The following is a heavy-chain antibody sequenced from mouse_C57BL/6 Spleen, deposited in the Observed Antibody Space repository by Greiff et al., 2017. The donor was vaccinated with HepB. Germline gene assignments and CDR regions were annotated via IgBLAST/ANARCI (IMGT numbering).Heavy chain of an antibody. CDR3: ARTIYYDYDWFAY. Sequence: EVQLQESGGDLVKPGGSLKLSCAASGFTFSSYGMSWVRQTPDKRLEWVATISSGGSYTYYPDSVKGRFTISRDNAKNTLYLQMSSLKSEDTAMYYCARTIYYDYDWFAYWGQGTLVTVSA. V-gene: IGHV5-6*01. CDR2: ISSGGSYT. D-gene: IGHD2-4*01. J-gene: IGHJ3*01. CDR1: GFTFSSYG.